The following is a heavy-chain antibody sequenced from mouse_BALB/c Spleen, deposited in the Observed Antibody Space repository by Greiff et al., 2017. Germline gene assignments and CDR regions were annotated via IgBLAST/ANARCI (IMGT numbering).Heavy chain of an antibody. CDR2: IYPGDGDT. Sequence: VQLQQSGAELARPGASVKLSCKASGYTFTSYWMQWVKQRPGQGLEWIGAIYPGDGDTRYTQKFKGKATLTADKSSSTAYMQLSSLASEDTAVYYCASDGYYGYWGQGTTLTVSS. CDR3: ASDGYYGY. V-gene: IGHV1-87*01. CDR1: GYTFTSYW. J-gene: IGHJ2*01. D-gene: IGHD2-3*01.